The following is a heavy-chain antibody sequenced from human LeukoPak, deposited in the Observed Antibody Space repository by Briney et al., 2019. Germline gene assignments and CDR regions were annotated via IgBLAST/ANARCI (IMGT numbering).Heavy chain of an antibody. Sequence: SQTLSLTCTVSGGSISSGGYYWSWIRQHPGKGLEWIGYIYYSGSTYCNPSLKSRVTISVDTSKNQFSLKLSSVTAADTAVYYCARENCGGDCYFAAYFDYWGQGTLVTVSS. CDR1: GGSISSGGYY. D-gene: IGHD2-21*02. CDR3: ARENCGGDCYFAAYFDY. J-gene: IGHJ4*02. V-gene: IGHV4-31*03. CDR2: IYYSGST.